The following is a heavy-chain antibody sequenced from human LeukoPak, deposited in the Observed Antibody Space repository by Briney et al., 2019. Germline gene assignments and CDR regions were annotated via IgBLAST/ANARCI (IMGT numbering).Heavy chain of an antibody. CDR2: ISHGGTT. CDR3: TRENRPFCPFAY. Sequence: SETLSLTCGVSGGSIDITNYWSWVRQAPGKGLEWIGEISHGGTTNYNPSLRSRVAMSLDRANNQFSLSLTSVIAADTAVYYCTRENRPFCPFAYWGQGVLVTVSS. V-gene: IGHV4-4*02. J-gene: IGHJ4*02. D-gene: IGHD2/OR15-2a*01. CDR1: GGSIDITNY.